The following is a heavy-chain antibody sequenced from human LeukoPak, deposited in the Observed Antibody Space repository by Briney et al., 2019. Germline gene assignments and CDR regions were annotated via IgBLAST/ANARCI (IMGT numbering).Heavy chain of an antibody. CDR1: GFTFSDYY. V-gene: IGHV3-11*01. CDR2: ITSSGSTI. J-gene: IGHJ4*02. Sequence: GGSLRLSCAASGFTFSDYYMSWIRQAPGKGLEWVSCITSSGSTIYYADSVKGRFTISRDNAKKSLYLQMNSLRAEDTAGYYCVRDNFRRGYSNYLDYWGQGTLVTVSS. D-gene: IGHD3-3*01. CDR3: VRDNFRRGYSNYLDY.